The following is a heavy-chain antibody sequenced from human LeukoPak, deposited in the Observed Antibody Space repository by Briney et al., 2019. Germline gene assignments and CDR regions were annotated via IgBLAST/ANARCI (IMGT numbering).Heavy chain of an antibody. J-gene: IGHJ4*02. Sequence: GGSLRLSCAASGFSFSAYWMTWVRQAPGTGLEWVANINPAGSETYYVDPVKGRFSISRDNAKDLVYLQMNSLRAEDTAVYHCARFGYVAAVDVWGQGTPVTVSS. CDR2: INPAGSET. CDR1: GFSFSAYW. D-gene: IGHD2-15*01. V-gene: IGHV3-7*01. CDR3: ARFGYVAAVDV.